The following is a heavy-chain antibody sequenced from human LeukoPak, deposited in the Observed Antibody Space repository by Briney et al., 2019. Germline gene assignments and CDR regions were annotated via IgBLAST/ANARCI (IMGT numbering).Heavy chain of an antibody. CDR1: GYTFTSYD. J-gene: IGHJ4*02. Sequence: ASVKVSCKASGYTFTSYDINWVRQATGQGLEWMGRINPNSGGTNYAQKFQGRVTMTRDTSISTAYMELSRLRSDDTAVYYCAREGYYGSGLYWGQGTLVTVSS. V-gene: IGHV1-2*06. CDR3: AREGYYGSGLY. CDR2: INPNSGGT. D-gene: IGHD3-10*01.